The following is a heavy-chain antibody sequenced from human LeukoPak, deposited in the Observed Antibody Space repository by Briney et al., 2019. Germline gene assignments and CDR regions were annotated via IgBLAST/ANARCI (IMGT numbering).Heavy chain of an antibody. CDR2: ISYDGSNK. Sequence: PGRSLRLSCAASGFTFSSYAMHWVRQAPGKGLEWVAVISYDGSNKYYADSVKGRFTISRDNSKNTLYLQMNSLRADDTAVYYCARVRGYCSGGSCYPKPRYNWFDPWGQGTLVTVSS. V-gene: IGHV3-30*04. J-gene: IGHJ5*02. D-gene: IGHD2-15*01. CDR3: ARVRGYCSGGSCYPKPRYNWFDP. CDR1: GFTFSSYA.